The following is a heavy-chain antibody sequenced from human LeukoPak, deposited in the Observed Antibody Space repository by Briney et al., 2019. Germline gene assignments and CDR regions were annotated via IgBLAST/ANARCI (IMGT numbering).Heavy chain of an antibody. CDR2: IWYDGSNK. CDR1: GFTFSSYG. D-gene: IGHD2-2*01. Sequence: GRSLRLSCAASGFTFSSYGMHWVRQAPGKGLEWVAVIWYDGSNKYYADSVKGRFTISRDDSKNTLYLQMNSLRAEDTAVYYCARAYCSSTRCSYCFDSWGQGTLVTVSS. V-gene: IGHV3-33*01. J-gene: IGHJ4*02. CDR3: ARAYCSSTRCSYCFDS.